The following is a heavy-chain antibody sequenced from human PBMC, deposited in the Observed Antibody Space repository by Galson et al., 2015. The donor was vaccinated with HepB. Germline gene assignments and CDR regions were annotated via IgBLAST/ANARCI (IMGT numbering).Heavy chain of an antibody. CDR3: AKLWAAATKSRAFKNFDY. V-gene: IGHV3-30*18. CDR1: GFTFSSYG. J-gene: IGHJ4*02. D-gene: IGHD6-13*01. CDR2: ISYDGSNK. Sequence: SLRLSCAASGFTFSSYGMHWVRQAPGKGLEWVAVISYDGSNKYYADSVKGRFTISRDNSKNTLYLQMNSLRAEDTAVYYCAKLWAAATKSRAFKNFDYWGQGTLVTVSS.